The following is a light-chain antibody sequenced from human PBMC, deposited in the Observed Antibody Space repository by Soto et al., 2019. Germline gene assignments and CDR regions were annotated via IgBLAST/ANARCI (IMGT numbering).Light chain of an antibody. CDR3: MQALQTPT. CDR1: QSLLHSNGYNY. J-gene: IGKJ4*01. V-gene: IGKV2-28*01. Sequence: IVMTQSPLSLPVTPGEPASISCRSSQSLLHSNGYNYLDWYLQKPGQSPQLLNYLGSNRASGVPDRFSGSGSGTDFTLKISRVEAEDVGVYYCMQALQTPTFGGGTKVEIK. CDR2: LGS.